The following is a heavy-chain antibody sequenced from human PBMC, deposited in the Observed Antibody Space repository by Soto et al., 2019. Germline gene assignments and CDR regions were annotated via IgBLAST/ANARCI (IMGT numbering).Heavy chain of an antibody. CDR2: INPSGGST. CDR3: ASALRITMVRGVHYYYYGMDV. V-gene: IGHV1-46*01. J-gene: IGHJ6*02. CDR1: GYTFTSYY. Sequence: ASVKVSCKASGYTFTSYYMHWVRQAPGQGLEWMGIINPSGGSTSYAQKFQGRVTMTRDTSTSTVYMELSSLRSEDTAVYYCASALRITMVRGVHYYYYGMDVWGQGTTVTV. D-gene: IGHD3-10*01.